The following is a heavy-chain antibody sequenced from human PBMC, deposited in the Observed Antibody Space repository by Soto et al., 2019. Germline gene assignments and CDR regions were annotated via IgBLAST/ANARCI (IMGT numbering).Heavy chain of an antibody. V-gene: IGHV4-34*01. CDR3: ARVERGTATTVVDAFDI. CDR1: GGSVNSGNYY. CDR2: MSHSGGT. Sequence: QVQLQQWGAGLLKPSETLSLTCAVFGGSVNSGNYYWSWIRQPPGKGLEWLGEMSHSGGTHFNPSSKSRVTLSVDTSKHQCSLKMSSVTAADTALYYCARVERGTATTVVDAFDIWGPGTMVTVSS. J-gene: IGHJ3*02. D-gene: IGHD1-1*01.